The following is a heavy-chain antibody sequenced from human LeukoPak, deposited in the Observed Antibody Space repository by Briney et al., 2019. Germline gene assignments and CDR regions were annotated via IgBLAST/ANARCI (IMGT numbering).Heavy chain of an antibody. Sequence: GGTLRLSCAASGFTFSSYWMHWVRHAPRKGLVWVSRINSDGSSTSYADSVKGRFTISRDNAKNTLYLQMNSLRAEDTAVYYCARGVTYRSYWYFDLWGRGTLVTVSS. D-gene: IGHD2-21*02. CDR2: INSDGSST. V-gene: IGHV3-74*01. J-gene: IGHJ2*01. CDR1: GFTFSSYW. CDR3: ARGVTYRSYWYFDL.